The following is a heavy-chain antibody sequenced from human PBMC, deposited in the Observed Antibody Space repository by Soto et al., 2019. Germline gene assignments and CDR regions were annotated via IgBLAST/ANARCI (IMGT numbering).Heavy chain of an antibody. CDR2: MNPSNGNT. J-gene: IGHJ5*02. V-gene: IGHV1-8*01. D-gene: IGHD3-3*01. CDR3: ARAEGRSLDRVS. CDR1: GHTFTSYD. Sequence: QVQLVQSGAEVKKPGASVTVSCKASGHTFTSYDIHWVRQATGQGLEWMGWMNPSNGNTGYAQKFQGRVTMTRDTSISTAYMEVSGLRYEDTAVYYCARAEGRSLDRVSWGQGTLVTVSS.